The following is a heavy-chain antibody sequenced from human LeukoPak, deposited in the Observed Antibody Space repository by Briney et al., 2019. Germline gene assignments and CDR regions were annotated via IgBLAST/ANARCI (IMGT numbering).Heavy chain of an antibody. V-gene: IGHV4-59*01. Sequence: SSETLSLTCTVSGGSISSYYWSWIRQPPGKGLEWIGYIYYSGSTNYNPSLKSRVTISVDTSKNQFSLKLSSVTAADTAVYYCASGYDSSGYYPSLYGMDVWGQGTTVTVSS. CDR2: IYYSGST. CDR3: ASGYDSSGYYPSLYGMDV. J-gene: IGHJ6*02. CDR1: GGSISSYY. D-gene: IGHD3-22*01.